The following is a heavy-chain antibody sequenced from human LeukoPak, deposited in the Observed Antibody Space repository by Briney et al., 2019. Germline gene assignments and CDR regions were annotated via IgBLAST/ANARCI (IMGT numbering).Heavy chain of an antibody. Sequence: ASVKVSCKASGGTFISYAISWVRQAPGQGLEWMGGIIPIFGTANYAQKFQGRVTITADESTSTAYMELSSLRSEDTAVYYCARPKNSGYDPDAFDIWGQGTMVIVSS. CDR2: IIPIFGTA. D-gene: IGHD5-12*01. V-gene: IGHV1-69*13. CDR3: ARPKNSGYDPDAFDI. J-gene: IGHJ3*02. CDR1: GGTFISYA.